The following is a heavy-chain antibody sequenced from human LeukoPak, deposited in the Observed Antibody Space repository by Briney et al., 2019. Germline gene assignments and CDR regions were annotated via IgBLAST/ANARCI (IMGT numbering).Heavy chain of an antibody. J-gene: IGHJ5*02. CDR1: GFTFTTDD. CDR3: ARRITLVRGGSWFDP. D-gene: IGHD3-10*01. V-gene: IGHV1-8*01. CDR2: MNPNSGNT. Sequence: ASVKVSCKASGFTFTTDDINWVRQATGQGLEWMGWMNPNSGNTGYAQKFQGRVTMTRNTSISTAYMELSSLRSEDTAVYYCARRITLVRGGSWFDPWGQGTLVTVSS.